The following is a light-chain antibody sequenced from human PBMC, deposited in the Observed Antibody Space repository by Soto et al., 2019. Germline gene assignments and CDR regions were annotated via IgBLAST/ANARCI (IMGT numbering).Light chain of an antibody. CDR3: QQYGSSPWT. CDR1: QSVSSSY. V-gene: IGKV3-20*01. CDR2: DAF. Sequence: EIVLTQSPGTLSLSPGERATLSCRASQSVSSSYLAWYQQKPGQAPRLLIYDAFRRATGIPDRFSGSGSGTDFTLTISRLEPEDFAVYYCQQYGSSPWTFGQGTKVDI. J-gene: IGKJ1*01.